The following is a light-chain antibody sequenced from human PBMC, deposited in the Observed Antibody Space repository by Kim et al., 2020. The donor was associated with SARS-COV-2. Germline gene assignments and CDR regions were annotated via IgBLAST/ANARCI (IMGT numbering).Light chain of an antibody. Sequence: EIVLTQSPATLSLSPGERVTLSCRASQSVSSYLAWYQQKPGQAPRLLIYDASNRATGIPARFSSGGSGTDFTLTISSLEPEDFAVYYCQQRSNWPLTFAGGTKVDIK. V-gene: IGKV3-11*01. CDR2: DAS. CDR1: QSVSSY. J-gene: IGKJ4*01. CDR3: QQRSNWPLT.